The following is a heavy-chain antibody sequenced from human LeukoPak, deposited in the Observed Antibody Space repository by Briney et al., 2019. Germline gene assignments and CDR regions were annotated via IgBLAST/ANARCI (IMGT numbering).Heavy chain of an antibody. CDR2: ISFYNGNT. D-gene: IGHD3-10*01. Sequence: GASVKVSCKASGGTFSSYAISWVRQAPGQGLEWMGWISFYNGNTNYAQNVQGRVTMTTDTSTSTAYMELRSLRSDDTAVYYCARDLGYGSGSYGDYWGQGTLVTVSS. CDR1: GGTFSSYA. CDR3: ARDLGYGSGSYGDY. V-gene: IGHV1-18*01. J-gene: IGHJ4*02.